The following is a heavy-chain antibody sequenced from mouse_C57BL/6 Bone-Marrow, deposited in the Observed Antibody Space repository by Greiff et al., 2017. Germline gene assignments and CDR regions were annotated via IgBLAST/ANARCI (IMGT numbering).Heavy chain of an antibody. CDR1: GFNIKDDY. D-gene: IGHD1-1*01. J-gene: IGHJ3*01. V-gene: IGHV14-4*01. Sequence: VQLQQSGAELVRPGASVKLSCTASGFNIKDDYMPWVKQRPEPGLEWIGWIDPENGDTDYASKLQGKATLTADTSSNTAYLQLSSLTSEDTAVYYCTRDYYDTRFAYWGQGTLVTVSA. CDR3: TRDYYDTRFAY. CDR2: IDPENGDT.